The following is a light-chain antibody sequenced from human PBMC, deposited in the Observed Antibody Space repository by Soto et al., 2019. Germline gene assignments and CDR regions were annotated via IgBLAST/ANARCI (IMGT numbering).Light chain of an antibody. V-gene: IGKV1-39*01. CDR2: AAS. Sequence: DIQMTQSPSSLSASLGDRVTISCRASQNINSYLKWYQQKPGKTPKLLISAASSLQSGVPSPFSGSGSGTDFTLTISSLQSEDFANYYCQEYYSPPFTFGPGTKVAIK. CDR3: QEYYSPPFT. J-gene: IGKJ3*01. CDR1: QNINSY.